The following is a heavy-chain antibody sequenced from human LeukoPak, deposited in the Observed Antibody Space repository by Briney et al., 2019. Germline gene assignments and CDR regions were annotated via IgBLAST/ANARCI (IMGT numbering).Heavy chain of an antibody. J-gene: IGHJ4*02. Sequence: ASVKVSCKASGYTFTSYYMHWVRQAPGQGLEWMGIINPSGGSTSYAQKFQGRVTMTRDTSTSTVYMELSSLRSEDTAVYYCARVSPRIAVAGRRVSDYWGQGTLVTVSS. CDR2: INPSGGST. CDR1: GYTFTSYY. D-gene: IGHD6-19*01. CDR3: ARVSPRIAVAGRRVSDY. V-gene: IGHV1-46*01.